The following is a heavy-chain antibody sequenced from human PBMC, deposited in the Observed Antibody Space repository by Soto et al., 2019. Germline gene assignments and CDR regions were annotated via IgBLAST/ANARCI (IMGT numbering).Heavy chain of an antibody. CDR3: ARDRDLAVPAAVIYFDS. J-gene: IGHJ4*02. CDR1: GFSISDYW. Sequence: GGSLRLSCAASGFSISDYWMSWVRQAPGKGLEWVANIKRDGSEKYYVDSVKGRFTISRDDAKNSLYLQMNSLRADDTAVYYCARDRDLAVPAAVIYFDSWGQGTLVTVSS. D-gene: IGHD2-2*01. V-gene: IGHV3-7*01. CDR2: IKRDGSEK.